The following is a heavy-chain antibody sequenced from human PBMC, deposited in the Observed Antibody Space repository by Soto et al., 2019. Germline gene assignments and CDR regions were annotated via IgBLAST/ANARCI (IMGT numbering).Heavy chain of an antibody. D-gene: IGHD3-9*01. Sequence: PSETLSVTCTVSCGSISSYYWSWIRQPPGKGLEWIGYIYYSGSTNYNPSLKSRVTISVDTSKNQFSLKLSSVTAADTAVYYCARQHDILSGYADYYYYYKAVWRKGTTVTVSS. CDR2: IYYSGST. J-gene: IGHJ6*03. CDR3: ARQHDILSGYADYYYYYKAV. V-gene: IGHV4-59*08. CDR1: CGSISSYY.